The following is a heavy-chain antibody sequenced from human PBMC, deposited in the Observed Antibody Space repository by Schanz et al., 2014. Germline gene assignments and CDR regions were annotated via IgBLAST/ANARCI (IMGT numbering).Heavy chain of an antibody. V-gene: IGHV3-23*04. CDR3: AKSERNED. CDR2: VSSRSDEI. Sequence: EVQLVESGGGLVQPGGSLRLSCTASGFTFSSYSMNWVRQAPGKGLEWVAAVSSRSDEIKYADSVRGRFTISRDNSKNTLYLQMNSLRAEDTAVYLCAKSERNEDWGQGTLVTVSS. D-gene: IGHD1-1*01. J-gene: IGHJ4*02. CDR1: GFTFSSYS.